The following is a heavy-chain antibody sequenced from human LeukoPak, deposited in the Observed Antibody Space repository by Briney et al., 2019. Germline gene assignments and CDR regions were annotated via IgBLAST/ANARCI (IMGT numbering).Heavy chain of an antibody. D-gene: IGHD2-8*01. CDR3: GRVSQWAFDY. CDR2: IKEDGSEK. Sequence: GGSLRPSCAASGFTFSNYWMSWVRQAPGKGLEWVANIKEDGSEKYYVDSVKGRFTISRDNAKNSLYLQVNSLRAEDTAVYYCGRVSQWAFDYWGQGTLVTVSS. V-gene: IGHV3-7*01. J-gene: IGHJ4*02. CDR1: GFTFSNYW.